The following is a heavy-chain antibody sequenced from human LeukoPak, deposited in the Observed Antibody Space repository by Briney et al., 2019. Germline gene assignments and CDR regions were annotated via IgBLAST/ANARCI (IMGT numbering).Heavy chain of an antibody. Sequence: ASVKVSCKASGYTFTHYYMHWVRQAPGQGLEWMGWINPNTGGTNYAQIFQGRVTMTRDTSISTAYMELTGLRSDDAAVYFCARKGGLRVNAFDIWGQGTMVTVSS. CDR3: ARKGGLRVNAFDI. V-gene: IGHV1-2*02. J-gene: IGHJ3*02. D-gene: IGHD3-16*01. CDR2: INPNTGGT. CDR1: GYTFTHYY.